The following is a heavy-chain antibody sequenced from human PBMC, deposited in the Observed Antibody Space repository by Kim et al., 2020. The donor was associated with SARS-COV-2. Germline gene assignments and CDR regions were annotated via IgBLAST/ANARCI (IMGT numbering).Heavy chain of an antibody. Sequence: GGSLRLSCAASGFTFSSYSMNWVRQAPGKGLEWVSYISSSSSTIYYADSVKGRFTISRDNAKNSLYLQMNSLRDEDTAVYYCAREFSPLRYFDLPIDWFDPWGQGTLVTVSS. CDR2: ISSSSSTI. CDR3: AREFSPLRYFDLPIDWFDP. CDR1: GFTFSSYS. J-gene: IGHJ5*02. V-gene: IGHV3-48*02. D-gene: IGHD3-9*01.